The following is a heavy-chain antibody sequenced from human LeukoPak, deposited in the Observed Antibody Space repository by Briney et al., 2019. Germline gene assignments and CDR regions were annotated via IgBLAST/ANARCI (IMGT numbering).Heavy chain of an antibody. Sequence: GGSLRLSCAASGFTFSIYSFNWVRQAPGKGLEWVSYISSRSSPIYYADSVKGRFTISRDNAKNSVYLQMNSLRAEDTAVYYCAGAGNWGQGTLVTVSS. CDR3: AGAGN. V-gene: IGHV3-48*01. CDR2: ISSRSSPI. D-gene: IGHD6-19*01. J-gene: IGHJ4*02. CDR1: GFTFSIYS.